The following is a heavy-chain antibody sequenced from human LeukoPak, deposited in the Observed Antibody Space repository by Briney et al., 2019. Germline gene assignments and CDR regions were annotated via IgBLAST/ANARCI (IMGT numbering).Heavy chain of an antibody. CDR1: GFTFSSYA. J-gene: IGHJ4*02. V-gene: IGHV3-48*03. D-gene: IGHD2-2*01. CDR3: AREASHINSFDY. Sequence: GGSLRLSCAASGFTFSSYAMNWVRQAPGKGLEWVSYISSSGSTIYYADYVKGRFTISRDNAKNSLYLQMNSLRAEDTAVYYCAREASHINSFDYWGQGTLVTVSS. CDR2: ISSSGSTI.